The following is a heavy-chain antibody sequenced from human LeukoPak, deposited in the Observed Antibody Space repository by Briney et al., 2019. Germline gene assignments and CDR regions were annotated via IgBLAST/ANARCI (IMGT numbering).Heavy chain of an antibody. CDR2: INPTGGST. CDR1: GYTFTSYY. V-gene: IGHV1-46*01. J-gene: IGHJ5*02. CDR3: ARSEGWFDP. Sequence: ASVKVSCKASGYTFTSYYMHWVRQAPGEGLEWMGIINPTGGSTSYAQKFQGRVTMTRDMSTSTVYMELSSLRSEDTAVYYCARSEGWFDPWGQGTLVTVSS.